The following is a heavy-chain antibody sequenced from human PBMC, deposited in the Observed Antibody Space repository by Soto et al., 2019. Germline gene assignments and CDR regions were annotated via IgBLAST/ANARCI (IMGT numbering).Heavy chain of an antibody. J-gene: IGHJ3*02. D-gene: IGHD3-9*01. Sequence: PGGSLRLSCSASGFTFSNFAMHWVRQAPGKGLEFVSAISSNGGSTYYANSVKGRFTISRDNSKNTLYLQMGSLRAEDMAVYYCARGGEIRYFDWLSPRDAFDIWGQGTMVTVSS. CDR1: GFTFSNFA. CDR3: ARGGEIRYFDWLSPRDAFDI. CDR2: ISSNGGST. V-gene: IGHV3-64*01.